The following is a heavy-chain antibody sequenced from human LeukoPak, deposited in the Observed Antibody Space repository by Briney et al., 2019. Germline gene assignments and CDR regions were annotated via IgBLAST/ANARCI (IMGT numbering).Heavy chain of an antibody. J-gene: IGHJ4*02. D-gene: IGHD3-22*01. CDR2: IIPIFGTA. V-gene: IGHV1-69*05. CDR1: GYTFSSYG. Sequence: AASVKVSCKASGYTFSSYGISWVRQAPGQGLEWMGGIIPIFGTANYAQKFQGRVTMTRDTSTSTVYMELSSLRSEDTAVYYCAREGGYYYDKFDYWGQGTLVTVSS. CDR3: AREGGYYYDKFDY.